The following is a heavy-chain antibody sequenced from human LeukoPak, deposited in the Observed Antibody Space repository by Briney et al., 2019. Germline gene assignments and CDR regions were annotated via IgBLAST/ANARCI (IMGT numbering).Heavy chain of an antibody. CDR2: IIPIFGTA. V-gene: IGHV1-69*13. D-gene: IGHD6-6*01. CDR1: GGTFSSYA. Sequence: ASVKVSCKASGGTFSSYAISWVRQAPGQGLEWMGGIIPIFGTANYAQKFQGRVTITADESTSTAYMELSSLRSEDTAVYYCARCTRRAYCYYGMDVWGQGTTVTVSS. J-gene: IGHJ6*02. CDR3: ARCTRRAYCYYGMDV.